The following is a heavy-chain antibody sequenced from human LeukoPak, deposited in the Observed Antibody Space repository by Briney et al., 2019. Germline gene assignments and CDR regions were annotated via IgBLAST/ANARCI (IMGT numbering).Heavy chain of an antibody. J-gene: IGHJ6*03. CDR1: GFTFSSYS. CDR2: ISSSSSYI. CDR3: ARLSNYDFWSAYPMDV. V-gene: IGHV3-21*01. Sequence: PGGSLRLSCAASGFTFSSYSMNWVRQAPGKGLEWVSSISSSSSYIYYADSVKGRFTISRDNAKNSLYLQMNSLRAEDTAVYYCARLSNYDFWSAYPMDVWGKGTTVTVSS. D-gene: IGHD3-3*01.